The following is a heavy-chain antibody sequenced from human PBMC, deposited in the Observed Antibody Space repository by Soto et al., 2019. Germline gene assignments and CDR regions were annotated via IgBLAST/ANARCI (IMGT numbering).Heavy chain of an antibody. CDR3: AREDDSSGYYEPHFDY. V-gene: IGHV4-4*07. D-gene: IGHD3-22*01. CDR1: GGSISSYY. Sequence: LSLTCTVSGGSISSYYWSWIRQPAGKGLEWIGRIYTSGSTNYNPSLKSRVTMSVDTSKNQFSLKLSSVTAADTAVYYCAREDDSSGYYEPHFDYWGQGTLVTVSS. J-gene: IGHJ4*02. CDR2: IYTSGST.